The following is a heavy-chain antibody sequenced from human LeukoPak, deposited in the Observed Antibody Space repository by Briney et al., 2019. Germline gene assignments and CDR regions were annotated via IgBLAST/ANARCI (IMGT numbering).Heavy chain of an antibody. CDR3: ARIESSWQREVHWFDP. D-gene: IGHD6-13*01. V-gene: IGHV3-48*04. Sequence: GGSLRLSCAASGFTFSSYSMNWVRQAPGKGLEWVSYISSSSSTIYYADSVKGRFTISRDNAKNSLYLQMNSLRAEDTAVYYCARIESSWQREVHWFDPWGQGTLVTVSS. CDR1: GFTFSSYS. J-gene: IGHJ5*02. CDR2: ISSSSSTI.